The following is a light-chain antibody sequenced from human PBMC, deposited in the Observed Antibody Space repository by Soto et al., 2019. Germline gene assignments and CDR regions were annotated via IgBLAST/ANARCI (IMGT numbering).Light chain of an antibody. CDR3: CSYVGGYSYV. Sequence: QSALTNSRSLSGSPGQSVTVSCIGTSSDVGDYNSVSWYQQHPGKAPKLMIYDVSKRPSGVPDRFSGSKSGNTASLTISGLQAEDEADYYCCSYVGGYSYVFGIGTKVTVL. CDR1: SSDVGDYNS. J-gene: IGLJ1*01. V-gene: IGLV2-11*01. CDR2: DVS.